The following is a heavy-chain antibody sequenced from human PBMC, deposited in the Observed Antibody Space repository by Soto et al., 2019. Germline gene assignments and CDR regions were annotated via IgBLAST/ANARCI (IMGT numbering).Heavy chain of an antibody. CDR3: ARVVHGGFGDKLYYYYYMDV. J-gene: IGHJ6*03. CDR2: IYYSGST. V-gene: IGHV4-31*03. D-gene: IGHD3-10*01. CDR1: GGSISSGGYY. Sequence: SETLSLTCTVSGGSISSGGYYWSWIRQHPGKGLEWIGYIYYSGSTYYNPSLKSRVTISVDTSKNQFSLKLSSVTAADTAVYYCARVVHGGFGDKLYYYYYMDVWGKGTTVTVSS.